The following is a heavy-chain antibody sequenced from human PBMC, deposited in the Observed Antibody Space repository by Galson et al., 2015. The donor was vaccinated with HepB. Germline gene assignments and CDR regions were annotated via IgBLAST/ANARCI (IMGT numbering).Heavy chain of an antibody. CDR3: ARDSKALYYYDTSGHNMDV. J-gene: IGHJ6*03. Sequence: SLRLSCAASGFTFSTYWMSWVRQAPGKGLEWVANIKQDGSEQYYVDSLKGRFTISRDNAKNSLYLQMNSLRAEDTAVYYCARDSKALYYYDTSGHNMDVWGKGTTVTVSS. CDR1: GFTFSTYW. D-gene: IGHD3-22*01. V-gene: IGHV3-7*03. CDR2: IKQDGSEQ.